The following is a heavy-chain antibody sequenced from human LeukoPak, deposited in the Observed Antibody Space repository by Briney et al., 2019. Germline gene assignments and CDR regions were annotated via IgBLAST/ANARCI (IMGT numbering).Heavy chain of an antibody. V-gene: IGHV4-38-2*02. CDR3: ARVLGIVVVPAAYDAFDI. CDR1: GGSISSYY. J-gene: IGHJ3*02. D-gene: IGHD2-2*01. Sequence: SETLSLTCTVSGGSISSYYWSWIRQPPGKGLEWIGSIYHSGSTYYNPSLKSRVTISVDTSKNQFSLKLSSVTAADTAVYYCARVLGIVVVPAAYDAFDIWGQGTMVTVSS. CDR2: IYHSGST.